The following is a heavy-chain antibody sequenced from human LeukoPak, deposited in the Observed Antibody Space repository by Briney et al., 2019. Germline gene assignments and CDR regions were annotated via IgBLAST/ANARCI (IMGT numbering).Heavy chain of an antibody. CDR3: ARVGDSSGYYPLDY. Sequence: SETLSLTCAVSGDSISSSNWWSWVRQPPGKGLEWIGEIYHSGSTNYNPSLKSRVTISVDKSKNQFSLKLSSVTAADTAVYYCARVGDSSGYYPLDYWGQGTLVTVSS. CDR1: GDSISSSNW. V-gene: IGHV4-4*02. J-gene: IGHJ4*02. D-gene: IGHD3-22*01. CDR2: IYHSGST.